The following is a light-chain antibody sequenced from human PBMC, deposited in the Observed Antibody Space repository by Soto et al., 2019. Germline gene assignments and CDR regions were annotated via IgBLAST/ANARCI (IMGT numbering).Light chain of an antibody. CDR1: QSVSSSY. CDR3: QQYGSSPGT. J-gene: IGKJ1*01. V-gene: IGKV3-20*01. CDR2: GPS. Sequence: IVLTQSPGTLSLSPGERATLSCRASQSVSSSYLAWYQQKPGQSPRLLIYGPSSRATGIPDRFSGSGSGTDFTLTISRLEPEDFAVYYCQQYGSSPGTFGQGTKVDSK.